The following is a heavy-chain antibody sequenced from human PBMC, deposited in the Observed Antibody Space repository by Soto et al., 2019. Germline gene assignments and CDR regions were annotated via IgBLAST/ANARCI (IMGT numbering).Heavy chain of an antibody. V-gene: IGHV1-69*13. CDR2: IIPIFGTA. Sequence: ASVKVSCKASGGTFSSYAISWVRQAPGQGLEWMGGIIPIFGTANYAQKFQGRVTITADESTSTAYMELSSLRSEDTAVYYCARHRYSSSWYRPRWFDPWGQGTLVTVSS. J-gene: IGHJ5*02. CDR3: ARHRYSSSWYRPRWFDP. CDR1: GGTFSSYA. D-gene: IGHD6-13*01.